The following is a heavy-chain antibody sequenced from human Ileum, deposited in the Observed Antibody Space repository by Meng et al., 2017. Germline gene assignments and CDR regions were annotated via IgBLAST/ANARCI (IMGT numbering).Heavy chain of an antibody. CDR2: ISSSGSTI. V-gene: IGHV3-48*03. D-gene: IGHD4-23*01. Sequence: GGSLRLSCAASGFSFSNFEMNWVRQAPGKGLEWVSYISSSGSTIYYADSVKGRFTISRDNAKNSLFLQMNSLRADDTAVYYCATIDGGIPFDYWGQGNLVTGYS. CDR3: ATIDGGIPFDY. J-gene: IGHJ4*02. CDR1: GFSFSNFE.